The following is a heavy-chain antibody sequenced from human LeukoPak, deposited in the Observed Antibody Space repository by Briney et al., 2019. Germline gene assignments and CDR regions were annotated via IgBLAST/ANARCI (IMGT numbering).Heavy chain of an antibody. CDR2: IYYSGST. V-gene: IGHV4-39*07. J-gene: IGHJ4*02. CDR3: ARISLTGYALISGYFDY. Sequence: PSETLSLTCTVSGGSFSSSNYYWAWLRQPPGKGLEWIANIYYSGSTYYSPSLKSRVTISVDTSKNQFSLKLSSVTAADTAVYYCARISLTGYALISGYFDYWGQGTLVTVSS. D-gene: IGHD3-9*01. CDR1: GGSFSSSNYY.